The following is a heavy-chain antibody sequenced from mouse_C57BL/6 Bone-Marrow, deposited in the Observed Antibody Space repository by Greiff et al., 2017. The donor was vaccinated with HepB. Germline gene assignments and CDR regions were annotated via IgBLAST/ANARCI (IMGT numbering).Heavy chain of an antibody. J-gene: IGHJ3*01. V-gene: IGHV1-5*01. CDR3: TRDYDYDGRAWFAY. CDR2: IYPGNSDT. Sequence: VQLQQSGTVLARPGASVKMSCKTSGYTFTSYWMHWVKQRPGQGLEWIGAIYPGNSDTSYNQKFKGKAKLTAVTSASTAYMELSSLTNEDSAVYYCTRDYDYDGRAWFAYWGQGTLVTVSA. CDR1: GYTFTSYW. D-gene: IGHD2-4*01.